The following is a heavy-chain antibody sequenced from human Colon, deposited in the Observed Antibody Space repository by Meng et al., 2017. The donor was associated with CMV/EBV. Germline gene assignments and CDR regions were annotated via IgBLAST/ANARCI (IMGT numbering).Heavy chain of an antibody. J-gene: IGHJ6*02. CDR3: ARDSLPGNYHYGLDV. Sequence: GGSLRLSCAASGFSFTSYAMHWVRQAPGKGLEWMAVMSYDGRNENYADSVKGRFTVSRDNSKKTLYLQMNSLRVEDTAVYYCARDSLPGNYHYGLDVWGQGTTVTVSS. V-gene: IGHV3-30*03. CDR2: MSYDGRNE. CDR1: GFSFTSYA. D-gene: IGHD1-7*01.